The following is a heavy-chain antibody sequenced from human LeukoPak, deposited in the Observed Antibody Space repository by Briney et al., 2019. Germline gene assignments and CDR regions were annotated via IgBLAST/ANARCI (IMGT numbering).Heavy chain of an antibody. Sequence: PGGSLRLSCAASGFTFSSYGMNWVRQAPGKGLEWVSAISGSGGSTYYADSVKGRFTISRDNSKNTPYLHMNSLRAEDTAVYYCVLYGDYESPDGFDIWGQGTMVTVSS. V-gene: IGHV3-23*01. CDR3: VLYGDYESPDGFDI. CDR1: GFTFSSYG. D-gene: IGHD4-17*01. CDR2: ISGSGGST. J-gene: IGHJ3*02.